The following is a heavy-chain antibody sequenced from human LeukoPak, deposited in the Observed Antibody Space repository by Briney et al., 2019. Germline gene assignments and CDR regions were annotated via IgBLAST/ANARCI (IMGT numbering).Heavy chain of an antibody. CDR1: GFTFSSYE. J-gene: IGHJ5*02. Sequence: GESLRLSCAASGFTFSSYEMKWVRQAPRKGLEWVSYITSSGSTTYYTHSVKGRFTISRDNAKNLLYLQMNSLSAEDSAVYYCARGPLPGTVSAALNWCDPWGQGTLVTVSS. D-gene: IGHD2-2*01. V-gene: IGHV3-48*03. CDR2: ITSSGSTT. CDR3: ARGPLPGTVSAALNWCDP.